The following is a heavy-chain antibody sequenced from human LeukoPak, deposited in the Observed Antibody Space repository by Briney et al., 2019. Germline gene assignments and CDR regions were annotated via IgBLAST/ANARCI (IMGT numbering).Heavy chain of an antibody. J-gene: IGHJ4*02. Sequence: QTGGSLRLSCAASGFTFSSYAMSWVRQAPGKGLEWVSAISGSGGSTYYADSVKGRFTISRDNSKNTLYLQMNSLRAEDTAVYYCAKSLSYYYDSSGYFHWGQGTLVTVSS. D-gene: IGHD3-22*01. CDR1: GFTFSSYA. CDR2: ISGSGGST. CDR3: AKSLSYYYDSSGYFH. V-gene: IGHV3-23*01.